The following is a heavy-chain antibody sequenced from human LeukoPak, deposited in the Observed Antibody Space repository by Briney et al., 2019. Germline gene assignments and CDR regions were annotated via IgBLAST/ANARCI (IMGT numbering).Heavy chain of an antibody. CDR1: GYTFTSYA. V-gene: IGHV7-4-1*02. D-gene: IGHD6-19*01. J-gene: IGHJ4*02. CDR2: INTNTGNP. CDR3: ARDLPSLGQWLVDY. Sequence: WASVKVSCKASGYTFTSYAMNWVRQAPGQGLEWMGWINTNTGNPTYAQGFTGRFVFSLDTSVSTAYLQISSLKAEDTAVYYCARDLPSLGQWLVDYWGQGTLVTVSS.